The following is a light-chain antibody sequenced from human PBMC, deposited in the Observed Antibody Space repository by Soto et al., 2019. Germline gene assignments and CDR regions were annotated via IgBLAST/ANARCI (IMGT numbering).Light chain of an antibody. Sequence: QSVLTQPASVSGSPGQSISISCTGTSSDVGAYKYVSWYQQHPGKAPKLMIYDVSYRPSGVSYRFSGSKSGNTASLTISGLQAEDEADYYCSSYTRSSIYVFGTGTKVTVL. CDR3: SSYTRSSIYV. CDR1: SSDVGAYKY. CDR2: DVS. V-gene: IGLV2-14*03. J-gene: IGLJ1*01.